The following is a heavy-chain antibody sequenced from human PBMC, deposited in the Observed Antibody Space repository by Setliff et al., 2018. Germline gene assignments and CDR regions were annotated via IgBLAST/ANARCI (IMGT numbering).Heavy chain of an antibody. D-gene: IGHD1-1*01. CDR3: AIDYGPTGTPYH. Sequence: ASVKVSCKASGYSFSDFYMHWVRQVPGEGLEALGRIDPRDDFTVYAEKFKDRLTITADTSTDTSYMEMSSLRFEDTAVYYCAIDYGPTGTPYHWGQGTPVTVSS. CDR2: IDPRDDFT. V-gene: IGHV1-69-2*01. J-gene: IGHJ4*02. CDR1: GYSFSDFY.